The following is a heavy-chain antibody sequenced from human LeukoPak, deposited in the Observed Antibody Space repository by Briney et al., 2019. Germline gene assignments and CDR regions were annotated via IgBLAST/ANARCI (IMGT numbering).Heavy chain of an antibody. J-gene: IGHJ4*02. D-gene: IGHD1-26*01. V-gene: IGHV3-11*01. Sequence: PGGSLRLSCAASGYSFSDVYMSWIRQAPGMGLEWISYIGTRSNPIYYADSVKGRFTISRDDTKNSLYLQMNSLSDENTAVYFCAGEARGSGRDFDYWGQGILVTVSS. CDR3: AGEARGSGRDFDY. CDR2: IGTRSNPI. CDR1: GYSFSDVY.